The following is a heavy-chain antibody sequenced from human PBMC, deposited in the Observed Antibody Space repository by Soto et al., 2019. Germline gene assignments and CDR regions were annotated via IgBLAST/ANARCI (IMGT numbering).Heavy chain of an antibody. J-gene: IGHJ5*02. Sequence: GSLRLSCAASGFTFSSYDMSWVRQAPGKGLEWVSGISYSGGSTNYADSVKGRFTISRDDPENTLYLQMNSLRAEDTAVYYCARKEGFNWNYAWFDPWGQGTLVTVSS. D-gene: IGHD1-7*01. V-gene: IGHV3-23*01. CDR1: GFTFSSYD. CDR3: ARKEGFNWNYAWFDP. CDR2: ISYSGGST.